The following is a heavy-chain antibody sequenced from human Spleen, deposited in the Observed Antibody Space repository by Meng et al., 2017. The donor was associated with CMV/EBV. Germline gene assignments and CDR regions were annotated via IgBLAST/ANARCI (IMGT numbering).Heavy chain of an antibody. J-gene: IGHJ4*02. V-gene: IGHV1-18*01. Sequence: ASVKVSCKASGYTFPTYGVSWVRQAPGQGLEWVGWINPYNGNTIYAQNFQGRATVTTDTSTTTAYMELRSLRSDDTAVYYCAKDWGTNLVRGVIMGGYFDYWGQGTPVTVSS. D-gene: IGHD3-10*01. CDR3: AKDWGTNLVRGVIMGGYFDY. CDR2: INPYNGNT. CDR1: GYTFPTYG.